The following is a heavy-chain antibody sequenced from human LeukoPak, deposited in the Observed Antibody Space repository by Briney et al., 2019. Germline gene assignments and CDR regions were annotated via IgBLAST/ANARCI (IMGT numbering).Heavy chain of an antibody. CDR1: GGSFSGYY. V-gene: IGHV4-34*01. CDR2: INHSGST. J-gene: IGHJ6*03. D-gene: IGHD2-15*01. CDR3: ASFYCSGGSCYQYYYYYYMDV. Sequence: SETLSLTCAVYGGSFSGYYWSWIRQPPGKGLEWIGEINHSGSTNYNPSLRSRVTISVDTSKNQFSLKLSSVTAADTAVYYCASFYCSGGSCYQYYYYYYMDVWGKGTTVTISS.